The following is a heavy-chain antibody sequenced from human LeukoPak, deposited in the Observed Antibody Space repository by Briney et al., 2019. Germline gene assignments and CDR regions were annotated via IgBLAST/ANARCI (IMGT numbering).Heavy chain of an antibody. CDR1: GFTFNSNG. CDR2: IKQDGSEK. Sequence: PGGSLRLSCAASGFTFNSNGLHWVRQAPGKGLEWVANIKQDGSEKYYVDSVKGRFTISRDNAKNSLYLQMNSLRAEDTAVYYCARGGWGLDYWGQGTLVTVSS. J-gene: IGHJ4*02. D-gene: IGHD3-10*01. V-gene: IGHV3-7*05. CDR3: ARGGWGLDY.